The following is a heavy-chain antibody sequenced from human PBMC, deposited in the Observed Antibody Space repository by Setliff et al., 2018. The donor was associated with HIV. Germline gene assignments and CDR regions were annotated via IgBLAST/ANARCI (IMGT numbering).Heavy chain of an antibody. CDR1: GGSISSGSYY. D-gene: IGHD3-22*01. V-gene: IGHV4-61*02. CDR2: IYTSGST. Sequence: TLSLTCTVSGGSISSGSYYWSWIRQPAGKGLEWIGRIYTSGSTNYNPSLKSRVTISVDTSKNQFSLKLSSVTAADTAVYYCARDRGYYDSSGSDPGFDPWGQGTLVTVSS. CDR3: ARDRGYYDSSGSDPGFDP. J-gene: IGHJ5*02.